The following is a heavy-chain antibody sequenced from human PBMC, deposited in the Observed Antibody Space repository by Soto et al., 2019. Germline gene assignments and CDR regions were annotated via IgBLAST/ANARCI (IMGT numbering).Heavy chain of an antibody. J-gene: IGHJ6*02. CDR3: ARADSGYAHGYYYYGMDV. D-gene: IGHD5-12*01. CDR1: GFTFSSYS. V-gene: IGHV3-48*01. CDR2: ISSSSSTI. Sequence: VGSLRLSCAASGFTFSSYSMNWVRQAPGKGLEWVSYISSSSSTIYYADSVKGRFTISRDNAKNSLYLQMNSLRAEDTAVYYCARADSGYAHGYYYYGMDVWGQGTTVTVS.